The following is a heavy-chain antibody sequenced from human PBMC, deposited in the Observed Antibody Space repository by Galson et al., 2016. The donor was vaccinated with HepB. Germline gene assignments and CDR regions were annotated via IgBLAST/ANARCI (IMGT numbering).Heavy chain of an antibody. CDR2: INQDGGEK. J-gene: IGHJ4*02. CDR1: GFAFSSHW. CDR3: ARDPSRRGSGTKSYLDY. D-gene: IGHD3-10*01. Sequence: SLRLSCAASGFAFSSHWMTWVRQAPGKGLEWVANINQDGGEKYYVDSVKGRFTISRDNAKNSLYLQMNSLRAEDTAVYYCARDPSRRGSGTKSYLDYWGQGTLVTVSS. V-gene: IGHV3-7*01.